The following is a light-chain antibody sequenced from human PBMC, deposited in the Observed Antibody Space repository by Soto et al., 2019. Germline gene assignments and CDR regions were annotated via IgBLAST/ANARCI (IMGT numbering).Light chain of an antibody. CDR3: QQYNDWPPLT. CDR1: RSVSSD. V-gene: IGKV3-15*01. CDR2: GAS. J-gene: IGKJ4*01. Sequence: EVVMTQSPDTLSVSPGERVTLSCRASRSVSSDLAWYQQTPGQAPRLLIYGASTRAPGIPARFSGSGSGTEFSLTISSLQSEDFAVYYCQQYNDWPPLTFGGGTKVGIK.